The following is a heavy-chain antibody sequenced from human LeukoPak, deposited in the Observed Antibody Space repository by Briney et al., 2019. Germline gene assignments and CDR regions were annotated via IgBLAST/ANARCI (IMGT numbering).Heavy chain of an antibody. J-gene: IGHJ4*02. D-gene: IGHD6-13*01. V-gene: IGHV3-74*01. CDR1: GFTFSSYS. CDR3: ARDLSSWYDIDY. Sequence: GGSLRLSCAASGFTFSSYSMNWVRQAPGKGLEWVSRINTDGSSTSYADSVKGRFTISRDNAKNTLYLQMNSLRAEDTAVYYCARDLSSWYDIDYWGQGTLVTVSS. CDR2: INTDGSST.